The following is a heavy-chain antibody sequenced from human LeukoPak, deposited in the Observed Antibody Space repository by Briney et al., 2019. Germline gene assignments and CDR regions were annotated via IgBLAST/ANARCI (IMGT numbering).Heavy chain of an antibody. D-gene: IGHD2-2*01. CDR1: GYTFTGYY. Sequence: GASVKVSCKASGYTFTGYYMYWVRQAPGQGLEWMGWINPNSGGTNYAQKFQGRVTMTRDTSISTAYMELSSLRSDDTAVYYCARDHTELSYCSSTSCYLDYWGQGTLVTVSS. V-gene: IGHV1-2*02. J-gene: IGHJ4*02. CDR2: INPNSGGT. CDR3: ARDHTELSYCSSTSCYLDY.